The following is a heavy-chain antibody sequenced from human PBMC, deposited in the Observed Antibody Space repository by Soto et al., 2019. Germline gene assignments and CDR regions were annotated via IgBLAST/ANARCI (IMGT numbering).Heavy chain of an antibody. V-gene: IGHV4-30-2*01. Sequence: PSETLSLTCAVSGGSISSGGYSWSWIRQPPGKGLEWIGYIYHSGSTYYNPSLKSRVTISVDRSKNQFSLKLSSVTAADTAVYYCARGGVDYYDSIGYYFSPYYFDYWGQGTLVTVSS. D-gene: IGHD3-22*01. CDR1: GGSISSGGYS. CDR3: ARGGVDYYDSIGYYFSPYYFDY. CDR2: IYHSGST. J-gene: IGHJ4*02.